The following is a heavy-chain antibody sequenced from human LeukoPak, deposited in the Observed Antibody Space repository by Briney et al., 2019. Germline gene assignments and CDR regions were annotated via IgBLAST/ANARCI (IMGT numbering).Heavy chain of an antibody. CDR3: ARKNSSGYYYAGNAFDI. CDR1: GGSISSGDYY. V-gene: IGHV4-31*03. Sequence: PSETLSLTCTVSGGSISSGDYYWSWIRQHPGKGLEWIGDIYYSGSTYYNPSLKSRVTISVDTSKKQFSLKLSSVTGADTAVYYCARKNSSGYYYAGNAFDIWGPGTMVTVSS. J-gene: IGHJ3*02. D-gene: IGHD3-22*01. CDR2: IYYSGST.